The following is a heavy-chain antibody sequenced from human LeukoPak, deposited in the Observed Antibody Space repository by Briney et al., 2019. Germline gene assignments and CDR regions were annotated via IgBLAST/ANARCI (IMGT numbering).Heavy chain of an antibody. CDR3: AREGSRSYELDY. CDR2: IIPILGIA. D-gene: IGHD1-26*01. J-gene: IGHJ4*02. V-gene: IGHV1-69*04. CDR1: GGTFSSYA. Sequence: ASVKVSCKASGGTFSSYAISWVRQAPGQGLEWMGRIIPILGIANYAQKFQGRVTITADESTSTAYMELSSLRSEDTAVYYCAREGSRSYELDYWGQGTLVTVSS.